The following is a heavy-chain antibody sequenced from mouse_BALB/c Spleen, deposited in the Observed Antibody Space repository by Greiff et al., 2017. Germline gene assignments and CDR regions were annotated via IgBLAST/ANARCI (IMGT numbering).Heavy chain of an antibody. CDR3: AREGDDGYYERFLFAMDY. D-gene: IGHD2-3*01. V-gene: IGHV5-17*02. CDR1: GFTFSSFG. CDR2: ISSGSSTI. J-gene: IGHJ4*01. Sequence: EVQLVESGGGLVQPGGSRKLSCAASGFTFSSFGMHWVRQAPEKGLEWVAYISSGSSTIYYADTVKGRFTISRDNPKNTLFLQITSLRSEDTAMYYCAREGDDGYYERFLFAMDYWGQGTSVTFSS.